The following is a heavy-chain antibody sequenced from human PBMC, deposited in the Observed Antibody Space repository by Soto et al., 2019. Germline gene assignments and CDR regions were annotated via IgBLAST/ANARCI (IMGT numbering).Heavy chain of an antibody. CDR2: IYYSGST. CDR1: GGSISSGGYY. D-gene: IGHD3-16*01. J-gene: IGHJ4*02. CDR3: ARDWGRDGCFDY. Sequence: QVQLQESGPGLVKPSQTLSLTCTVSGGSISSGGYYWSWIRQHPGKGLEWIGDIYYSGSTYYNPSLKRRVTISVEPSKNQFALKLSSGTAADTAVYCCARDWGRDGCFDYWGQGTLVTVSA. V-gene: IGHV4-31*03.